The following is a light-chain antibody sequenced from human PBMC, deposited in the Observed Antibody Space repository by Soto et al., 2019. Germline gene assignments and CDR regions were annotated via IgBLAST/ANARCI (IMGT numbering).Light chain of an antibody. Sequence: EVVLTQSPATLSLSPGERATLSCRASQSVHIYLAWYQQKPGQAPRLLIYGASNRATGIPDRFSASGSGTDFTLTVSRLEPEDFAVYYCHQYAHSPLTFGGGTKVDIK. CDR3: HQYAHSPLT. CDR1: QSVHIY. V-gene: IGKV3-20*01. J-gene: IGKJ4*01. CDR2: GAS.